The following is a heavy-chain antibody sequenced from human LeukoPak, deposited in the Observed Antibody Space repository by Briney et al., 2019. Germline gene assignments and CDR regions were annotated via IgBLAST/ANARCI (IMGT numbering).Heavy chain of an antibody. J-gene: IGHJ5*02. V-gene: IGHV1-24*01. D-gene: IGHD6-19*01. CDR1: GYTLTELS. Sequence: ASVKVSCKVSGYTLTELSMHWVRQAPGKGLEWMGGFDPEDGETIYAQKFQGRVTMTEDTSTDTAYMELSSLRSEDTAVYYCATLVCSSGWYGEGWFDPWGQGTLVTVSS. CDR2: FDPEDGET. CDR3: ATLVCSSGWYGEGWFDP.